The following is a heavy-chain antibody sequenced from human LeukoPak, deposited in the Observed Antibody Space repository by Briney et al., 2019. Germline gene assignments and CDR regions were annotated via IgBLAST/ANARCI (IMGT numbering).Heavy chain of an antibody. CDR1: GFAFLNYG. Sequence: GGSLRLSCAASGFAFLNYGMSWVRQAPGKGLEWVSAISGSGVTTYYAGSVKGRFTISRDNSKNTLYLQMNSLRADDTAVYYCAMKAVPRPRLYDAFDFWGQGTVVTVSS. V-gene: IGHV3-23*01. CDR2: ISGSGVTT. D-gene: IGHD2-2*02. J-gene: IGHJ3*01. CDR3: AMKAVPRPRLYDAFDF.